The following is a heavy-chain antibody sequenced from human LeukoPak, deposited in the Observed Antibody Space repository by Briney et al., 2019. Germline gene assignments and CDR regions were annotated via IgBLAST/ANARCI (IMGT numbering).Heavy chain of an antibody. CDR3: ARDPGGCSSTSCYSAGVDY. D-gene: IGHD2-2*01. Sequence: PGGSLGLSCAASGFTFSSYAMSWVRQAPGKGLEWVSAISGSGGSTYYADSVKGRFTISRDNSKNTLYLQMNSLRAEDTAVYYCARDPGGCSSTSCYSAGVDYWGQGTLVTVSS. CDR1: GFTFSSYA. V-gene: IGHV3-23*01. CDR2: ISGSGGST. J-gene: IGHJ4*02.